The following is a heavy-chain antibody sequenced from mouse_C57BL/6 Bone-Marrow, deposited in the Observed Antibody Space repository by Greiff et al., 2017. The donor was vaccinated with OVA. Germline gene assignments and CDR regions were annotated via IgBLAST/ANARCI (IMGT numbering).Heavy chain of an antibody. Sequence: QVQLQQSGPGLVQPSQSLSITCTVSGFSLTSYGVHWVRQSPGKGLEWLGVIWRGGSTDYNAAFMSRLSITTANSKSQVFFKMNSLQADDTAIYYCARIYDGYPYWYFDVWGTGTTVTVSS. J-gene: IGHJ1*03. CDR2: IWRGGST. V-gene: IGHV2-5*01. CDR1: GFSLTSYG. CDR3: ARIYDGYPYWYFDV. D-gene: IGHD2-3*01.